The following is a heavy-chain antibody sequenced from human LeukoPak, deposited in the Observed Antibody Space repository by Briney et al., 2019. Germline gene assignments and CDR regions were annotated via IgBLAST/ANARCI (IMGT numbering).Heavy chain of an antibody. CDR1: GYSFTSYW. D-gene: IGHD2-2*01. CDR3: ARHAPLPYCSSTSCYSGWFDP. CDR2: IYPGDSDT. Sequence: GGSLKISCKGSGYSFTSYWIGWVRQVPGKGLEWMGIIYPGDSDTRYSPSFQGQVTISADKSISTAYLQWSSLKASDTAMYYCARHAPLPYCSSTSCYSGWFDPWGQGTLVTVSS. J-gene: IGHJ5*02. V-gene: IGHV5-51*01.